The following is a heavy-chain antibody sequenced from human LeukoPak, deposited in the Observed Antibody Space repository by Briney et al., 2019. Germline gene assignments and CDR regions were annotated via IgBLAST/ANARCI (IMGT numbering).Heavy chain of an antibody. CDR3: AKDRGYSYGLSDY. D-gene: IGHD5-18*01. CDR1: GFTFSSYA. J-gene: IGHJ4*02. Sequence: PGGSLRLSCAASGFTFSSYAMSWVRQAPGKGLEWVSAIGGSGGSTYYADSVKGRFTISRDNSKNTLYLQMNSLRAEDTAVYYCAKDRGYSYGLSDYWGQGTLVTVSS. V-gene: IGHV3-23*01. CDR2: IGGSGGST.